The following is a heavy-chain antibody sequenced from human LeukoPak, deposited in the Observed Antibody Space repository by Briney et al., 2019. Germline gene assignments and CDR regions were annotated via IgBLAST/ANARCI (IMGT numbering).Heavy chain of an antibody. CDR1: GFTFSSSA. Sequence: GGSLRLSCAASGFTFSSSAMSWVRQVPGKGLEWVSAISNNGGYTYYADSVQGRFTISRDNSKSTLCLQMNSLRAEDTAVYYCAKQLGYCSDGSCYFPYWGQGTLVTVSS. J-gene: IGHJ4*02. CDR2: ISNNGGYT. CDR3: AKQLGYCSDGSCYFPY. V-gene: IGHV3-23*01. D-gene: IGHD2-15*01.